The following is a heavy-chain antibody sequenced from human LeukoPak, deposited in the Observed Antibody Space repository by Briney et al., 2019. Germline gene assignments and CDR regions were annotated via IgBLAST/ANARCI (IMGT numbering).Heavy chain of an antibody. CDR3: AKDRRYNWNYFDY. D-gene: IGHD1-20*01. J-gene: IGHJ4*02. V-gene: IGHV3-11*01. Sequence: GGSLRLSCAASGFTFSDYYMSWIRQAPGKGLEWVAYISSSGGTRYYADSVKGRFTISRDNAKNSLYLQMNSLRTEDTALYYCAKDRRYNWNYFDYWGQGTLVTVSS. CDR1: GFTFSDYY. CDR2: ISSSGGTR.